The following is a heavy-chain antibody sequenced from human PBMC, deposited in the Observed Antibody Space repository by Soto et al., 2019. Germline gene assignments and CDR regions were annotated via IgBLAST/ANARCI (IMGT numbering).Heavy chain of an antibody. Sequence: RGESLKISCKGFGYSFSSYWIGWVRQMPGKGLEWMGFIYPEDSEVAYSPSFQGQVTISADKSTSTAYLKWSSLKASDTAMYYCARHMGTGNPYYFSYGLDVWGQGTTVTVSS. CDR1: GYSFSSYW. D-gene: IGHD7-27*01. V-gene: IGHV5-51*01. CDR2: IYPEDSEV. CDR3: ARHMGTGNPYYFSYGLDV. J-gene: IGHJ6*02.